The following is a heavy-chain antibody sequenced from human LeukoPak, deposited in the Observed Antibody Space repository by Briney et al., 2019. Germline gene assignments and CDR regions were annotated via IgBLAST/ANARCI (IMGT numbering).Heavy chain of an antibody. Sequence: PGGSLRLSCSASGFAFSSYAMGWVRQAPVRGLEWVASITGSADITTYADSLRGRFTISRDNSQNTLCLQMNSLRDEDTALYYCGKYLQPSGYPYALDTWGQGTMVTVSS. V-gene: IGHV3-23*01. CDR3: GKYLQPSGYPYALDT. CDR2: ITGSADIT. J-gene: IGHJ3*02. CDR1: GFAFSSYA. D-gene: IGHD5-12*01.